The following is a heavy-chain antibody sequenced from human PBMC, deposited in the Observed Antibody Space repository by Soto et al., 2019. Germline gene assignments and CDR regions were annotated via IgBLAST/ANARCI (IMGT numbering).Heavy chain of an antibody. D-gene: IGHD2-2*01. CDR1: GGTFSSYA. Sequence: QVQLVQSGAEVKKPGSSVKVSCKASGGTFSSYAISWVRQAPGQGLEWMGGIIPISGTANNAQKFQGRVTITADEYTCTAYMELSSMRSEDMAVYYCARSQGSSTSLEIYYYYYYGMGVWGQGTTVTVSS. CDR2: IIPISGTA. V-gene: IGHV1-69*01. J-gene: IGHJ6*02. CDR3: ARSQGSSTSLEIYYYYYYGMGV.